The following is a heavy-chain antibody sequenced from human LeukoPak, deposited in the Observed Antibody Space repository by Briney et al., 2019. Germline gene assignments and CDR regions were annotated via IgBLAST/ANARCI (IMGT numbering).Heavy chain of an antibody. CDR2: ITSSSSTI. D-gene: IGHD1-26*01. CDR1: GVTFSTYT. J-gene: IGHJ6*02. Sequence: GGSLRPSCAASGVTFSTYTMNWVRRAPGKGLEWVSYITSSSSTIYYANSVKGRFTISRDNAKTSLYLQMNSLRAEDTAVYYCARAATADPYSYYYGLDVWGQGTTVTVSS. V-gene: IGHV3-48*04. CDR3: ARAATADPYSYYYGLDV.